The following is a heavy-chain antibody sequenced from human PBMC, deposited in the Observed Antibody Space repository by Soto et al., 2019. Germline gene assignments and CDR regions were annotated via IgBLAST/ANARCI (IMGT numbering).Heavy chain of an antibody. J-gene: IGHJ3*01. CDR2: VYYSGST. D-gene: IGHD6-13*01. Sequence: QLQLQESGPGLVKPSETLSLTCTVSGGSITSGSYYWGWIRQPPGKGLQWIGSVYYSGSTYYNPSLRSRVTISVDTSKKHFSLRLSAVTAADTAVYYCARPVGVEQQLVHDAFDLWGQGTMVAVSS. CDR3: ARPVGVEQQLVHDAFDL. V-gene: IGHV4-39*02. CDR1: GGSITSGSYY.